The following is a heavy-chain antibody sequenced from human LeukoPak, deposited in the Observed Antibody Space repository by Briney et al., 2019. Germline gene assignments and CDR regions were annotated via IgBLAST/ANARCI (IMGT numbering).Heavy chain of an antibody. CDR3: ARAYYDILTGYYRSPDAAFDI. J-gene: IGHJ3*02. CDR1: GYTFTSYG. D-gene: IGHD3-9*01. CDR2: ISAYNGNT. Sequence: ASVKVSCKASGYTFTSYGISWVRQAPGQGLEWMGWISAYNGNTNYAQKLQGRVTMTTDTSTSTAYMELRSLRSDDTAVYHCARAYYDILTGYYRSPDAAFDIWGQGTMVTVSS. V-gene: IGHV1-18*04.